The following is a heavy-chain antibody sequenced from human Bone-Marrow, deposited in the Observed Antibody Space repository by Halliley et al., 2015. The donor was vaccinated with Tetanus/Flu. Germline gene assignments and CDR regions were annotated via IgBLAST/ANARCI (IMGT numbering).Heavy chain of an antibody. J-gene: IGHJ4*02. CDR3: ARGNYYDTRGNDY. D-gene: IGHD3-22*01. CDR2: LYSSGHT. V-gene: IGHV3-66*01. Sequence: WVSVLYSSGHTYYADSVKGRFTVSRDDSKNTIYLQMNSLTVEGTAVYYCARGNYYDTRGNDYWGQGTLVTVSS.